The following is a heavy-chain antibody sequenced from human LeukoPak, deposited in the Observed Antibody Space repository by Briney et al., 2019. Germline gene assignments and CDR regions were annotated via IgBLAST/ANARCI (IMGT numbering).Heavy chain of an antibody. Sequence: ASVKVSCKASGYTFTNYGISWVRQAPGQGLEWMGWISAYNGNTNYAQKLQGRVTMTTDTSTSTAYMELRGLRSDDTAVYYCARDHQYYDSSGHYGRLGYWGQGTLVTVSS. CDR1: GYTFTNYG. V-gene: IGHV1-18*01. CDR2: ISAYNGNT. J-gene: IGHJ4*02. CDR3: ARDHQYYDSSGHYGRLGY. D-gene: IGHD3-22*01.